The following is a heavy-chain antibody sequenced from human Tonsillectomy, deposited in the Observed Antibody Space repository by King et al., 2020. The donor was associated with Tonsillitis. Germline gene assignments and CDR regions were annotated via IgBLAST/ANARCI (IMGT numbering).Heavy chain of an antibody. Sequence: DVQLVESGGGLVQPGGSLRLSCAASGFTFSRYALSWVRQSPGKGLEWGSARTGTCTNTYYADSVKGRFTISRDNSKNTLYLQMSSLRADDTAVYYCAKDGGASNYYFFYNYWGQGNPVTVSS. CDR1: GFTFSRYA. V-gene: IGHV3-23*04. J-gene: IGHJ4*02. D-gene: IGHD5-24*01. CDR2: RTGTCTNT. CDR3: AKDGGASNYYFFYNY.